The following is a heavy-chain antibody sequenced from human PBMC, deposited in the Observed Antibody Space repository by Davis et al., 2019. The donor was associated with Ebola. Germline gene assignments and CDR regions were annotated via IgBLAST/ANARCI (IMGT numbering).Heavy chain of an antibody. CDR3: ARDLVHIDY. CDR2: MSASGYST. Sequence: PGGSLRLSCAVSGLTFSSCAMSWVRQAPGKGLEWVSGMSASGYSTHYADSVKGRFTISRDNSKNTLYLQMSSLRAEDTAVYYCARDLVHIDYWGQGTLVTVAS. J-gene: IGHJ4*02. CDR1: GLTFSSCA. D-gene: IGHD6-13*01. V-gene: IGHV3-23*01.